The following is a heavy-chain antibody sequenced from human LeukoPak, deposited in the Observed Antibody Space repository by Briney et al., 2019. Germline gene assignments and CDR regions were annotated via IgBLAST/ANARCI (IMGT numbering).Heavy chain of an antibody. Sequence: PGRSLRLSCAASGFTFSSNAMHWVRQAPGKGLEWVASISSDGSSKYYADSVKGRFTISRDNSKNTLFLEMNSLRAEDTAVYYCAKALTSGWYLDAFNIWGQGTMVTVSS. D-gene: IGHD6-19*01. J-gene: IGHJ3*02. CDR2: ISSDGSSK. CDR3: AKALTSGWYLDAFNI. CDR1: GFTFSSNA. V-gene: IGHV3-30*18.